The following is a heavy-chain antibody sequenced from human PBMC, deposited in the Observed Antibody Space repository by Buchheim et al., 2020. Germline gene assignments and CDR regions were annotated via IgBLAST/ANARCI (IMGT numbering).Heavy chain of an antibody. CDR2: IWYDGSEK. CDR1: GFAFNIHA. CDR3: ARDPPNSGWALDY. V-gene: IGHV3-33*01. D-gene: IGHD6-19*01. Sequence: QVQLVESGGGVVQPGESLRLSCAASGFAFNIHAMHWVRQAPGKGLEWVAFIWYDGSEKHYIDSVKGRFSLSRDNSKNTLYLEMDSLRGEDTAVYYCARDPPNSGWALDYWGQGTL. J-gene: IGHJ4*01.